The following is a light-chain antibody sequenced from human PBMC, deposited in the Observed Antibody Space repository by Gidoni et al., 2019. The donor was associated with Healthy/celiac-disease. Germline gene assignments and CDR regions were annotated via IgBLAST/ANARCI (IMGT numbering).Light chain of an antibody. Sequence: IQMTQSPSTLSASVGDRVTITCRASQRISSWWAWYQQKPGKAPKLLIYKASSLESGGPSRLSGSGSGTEFTHTISSLQPDDFATYYCQQDNSYSWTFGQGTKVEIK. CDR2: KAS. J-gene: IGKJ1*01. CDR3: QQDNSYSWT. CDR1: QRISSW. V-gene: IGKV1-5*03.